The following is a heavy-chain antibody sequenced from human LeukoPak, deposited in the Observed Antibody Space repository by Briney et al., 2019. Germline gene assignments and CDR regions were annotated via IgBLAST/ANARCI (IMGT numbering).Heavy chain of an antibody. V-gene: IGHV4-34*01. CDR2: INHSGST. CDR3: ARFPPSNTFDI. J-gene: IGHJ3*02. Sequence: PGGSLRLSCVASGFTFSNYAMSWIRQPSGKGLEWIGEINHSGSTNYNPSLKSRVTISVDTSKNQFSLKPSSVTAADTAVYYCARFPPSNTFDIWGQGTMVTVSS. D-gene: IGHD4-11*01. CDR1: GFTFSNYA.